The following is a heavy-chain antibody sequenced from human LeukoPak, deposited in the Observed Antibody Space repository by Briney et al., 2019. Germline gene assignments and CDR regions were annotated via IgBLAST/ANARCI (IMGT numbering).Heavy chain of an antibody. J-gene: IGHJ4*02. CDR2: IYYSGST. D-gene: IGHD3-3*01. Sequence: SETLSLTCTVSGGSVSSGSYYWSWIRQPPGKGLEWIGYIYYSGSTNYNPSLKSRVTISVDTSKNQFSLKLSSVTAADTAVYYCARGTTTIFGVVIPYYFDCWGQGTLVTVSS. CDR3: ARGTTTIFGVVIPYYFDC. CDR1: GGSVSSGSYY. V-gene: IGHV4-61*01.